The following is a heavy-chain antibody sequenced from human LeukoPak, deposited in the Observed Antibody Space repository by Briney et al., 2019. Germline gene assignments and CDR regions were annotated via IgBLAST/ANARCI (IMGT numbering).Heavy chain of an antibody. CDR1: GGSISSSSYY. V-gene: IGHV4-39*01. CDR3: ASYYYDSSGYYVGY. CDR2: IYYSGST. Sequence: SETLSLTCTVSGGSISSSSYYWGWIRQPPGKGLEWIGSIYYSGSTYYNPSLKSRVTISVDTSKNQFSLKLSSVTAADTAVYYCASYYYDSSGYYVGYWGQGTLVTVSS. D-gene: IGHD3-22*01. J-gene: IGHJ4*02.